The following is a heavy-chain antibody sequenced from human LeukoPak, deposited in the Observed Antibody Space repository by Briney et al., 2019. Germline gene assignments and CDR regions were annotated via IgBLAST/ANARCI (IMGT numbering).Heavy chain of an antibody. CDR3: ARSSGWYRGFDY. J-gene: IGHJ4*02. D-gene: IGHD6-19*01. Sequence: PPETLSLTCTVSGGSISTYYWSWIRQPPGKGLEWIGYIYYSGSTNYNPSLKSRVTISVDTSKNQFSLKLSSVTAADTAVYYCARSSGWYRGFDYWGQGTLVTVSS. CDR1: GGSISTYY. CDR2: IYYSGST. V-gene: IGHV4-59*01.